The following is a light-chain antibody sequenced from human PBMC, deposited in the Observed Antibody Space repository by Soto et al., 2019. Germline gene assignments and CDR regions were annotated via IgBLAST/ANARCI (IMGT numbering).Light chain of an antibody. CDR1: QTISSW. V-gene: IGKV1-5*01. Sequence: DIQMTQSPSTLSASVGDRVTITCRASQTISSWLAWYQQKPGKAPKLLIYDASSLESGVPSRFRGSGSGTEFTLTISSLQPDDFATYYCHQYNSYSETFGQGTKVDIK. CDR3: HQYNSYSET. CDR2: DAS. J-gene: IGKJ1*01.